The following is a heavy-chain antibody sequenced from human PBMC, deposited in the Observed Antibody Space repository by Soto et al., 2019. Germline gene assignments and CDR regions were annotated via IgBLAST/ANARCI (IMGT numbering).Heavy chain of an antibody. CDR1: GGTFSSYA. V-gene: IGHV1-69*13. D-gene: IGHD3-3*01. CDR2: IIPIFGTA. CDR3: ARASGYPYNWFDP. Sequence: SVKVSCKASGGTFSSYATSWVRQAPGQGLEWMGGIIPIFGTANYEQKFQGRVTITAYETTSTAYMELSSLRSEDTAVYYCARASGYPYNWFDPWGQGTLVTVSS. J-gene: IGHJ5*02.